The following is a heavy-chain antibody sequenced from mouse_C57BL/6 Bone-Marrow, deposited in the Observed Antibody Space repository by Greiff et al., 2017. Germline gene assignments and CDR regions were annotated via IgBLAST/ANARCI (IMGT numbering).Heavy chain of an antibody. J-gene: IGHJ2*01. CDR3: ARHEEGYGSSRYYFDY. CDR2: FYPGSGSI. D-gene: IGHD1-1*01. V-gene: IGHV1-62-2*01. CDR1: GYTFTEYT. Sequence: VQLQESGAELVKPGASVKLSCKASGYTFTEYTIHWVKQRSGQGLEWIGWFYPGSGSIKYNEKFKDKATLTADKSSSTVYMELSRLTSEDSVVYFCARHEEGYGSSRYYFDYWGQGTTLTVSS.